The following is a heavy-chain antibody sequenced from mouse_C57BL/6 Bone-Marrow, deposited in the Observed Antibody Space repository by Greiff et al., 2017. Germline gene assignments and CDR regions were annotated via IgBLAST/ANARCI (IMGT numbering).Heavy chain of an antibody. J-gene: IGHJ3*01. CDR1: GFTFSDYG. V-gene: IGHV5-15*01. CDR3: ARREYYGSRAWFAY. D-gene: IGHD1-1*01. Sequence: EVMLVESGGGLVQPGGSLNLSCAASGFTFSDYGMAWVRQAPRKGPEWVAFICTLAYSIYYADTVTGRFTIARENAENTLYMERSSLRSEDTDMYYCARREYYGSRAWFAYWGQGTLVTVSA. CDR2: ICTLAYSI.